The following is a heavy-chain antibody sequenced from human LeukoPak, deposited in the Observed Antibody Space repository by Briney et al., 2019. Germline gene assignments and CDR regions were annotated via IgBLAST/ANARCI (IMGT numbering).Heavy chain of an antibody. CDR3: ARGGSGSYYNAY. V-gene: IGHV3-21*01. Sequence: PGGSLRLSCAASGFTFSSYSMNWVRQAPGKGLGWVSSISSSSSYIYYADSVKGRFTISRDNAKNSLYLQMNSLRAEDTAVYYCARGGSGSYYNAYWGQGTLVTVSS. J-gene: IGHJ4*02. CDR1: GFTFSSYS. CDR2: ISSSSSYI. D-gene: IGHD3-10*01.